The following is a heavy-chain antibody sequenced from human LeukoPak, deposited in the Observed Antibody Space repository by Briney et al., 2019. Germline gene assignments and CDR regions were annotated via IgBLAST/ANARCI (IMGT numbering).Heavy chain of an antibody. D-gene: IGHD6-13*01. J-gene: IGHJ4*02. V-gene: IGHV1-2*02. CDR1: GYTFTSYA. CDR2: INPNSGGT. Sequence: ASVKVSCKASGYTFTSYAMNWVRQAPGQGLEWMGWINPNSGGTNYAQKFQGRVTMTRDTSISTAYMELSRLRSDDTAVYYCARTKAAGSVDYWGQGTLVTVSS. CDR3: ARTKAAGSVDY.